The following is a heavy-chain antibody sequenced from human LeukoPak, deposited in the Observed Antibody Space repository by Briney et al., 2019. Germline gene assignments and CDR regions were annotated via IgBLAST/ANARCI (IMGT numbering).Heavy chain of an antibody. D-gene: IGHD3-16*01. Sequence: PSETLSLTCTVSGGSISSYYWSWIRQPPGKGLEWIGYIYYSGSTNYNPSLKSRVTISVDTSKNQFSLKLSSVTAADTAVYYCVRGEGHRAFDIWGQGTMVIVSS. CDR2: IYYSGST. J-gene: IGHJ3*02. V-gene: IGHV4-59*01. CDR1: GGSISSYY. CDR3: VRGEGHRAFDI.